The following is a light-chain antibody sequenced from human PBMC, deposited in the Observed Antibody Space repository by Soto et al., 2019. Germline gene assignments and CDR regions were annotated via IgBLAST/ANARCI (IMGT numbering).Light chain of an antibody. J-gene: IGKJ1*01. CDR2: GAS. V-gene: IGKV3-20*01. Sequence: EIVLTQSPGTLSLSPGERATLSCRASQSVSSSYLAWYQQKPGQTPRLLIYGASRRASGIPDRFSGSGSGTDFTLSISRLEPEDFAVYYCQQYGSSPGTFGHGTQVEIK. CDR1: QSVSSSY. CDR3: QQYGSSPGT.